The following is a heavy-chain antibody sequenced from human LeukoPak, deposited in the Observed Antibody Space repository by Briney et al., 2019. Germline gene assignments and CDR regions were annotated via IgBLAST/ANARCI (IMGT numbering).Heavy chain of an antibody. J-gene: IGHJ4*02. D-gene: IGHD6-13*01. CDR2: IRSSGSII. V-gene: IGHV3-48*03. CDR1: GFTFSNYE. Sequence: GESLGLSCAASGFTFSNYEMNWVRQAPGKGLEWVSYIRSSGSIIYYAESVKGRFTISRDNAKNSLYLQMNSLRAQDTAVYYCARERVIAGSYYFDSWGQGTLVTVSS. CDR3: ARERVIAGSYYFDS.